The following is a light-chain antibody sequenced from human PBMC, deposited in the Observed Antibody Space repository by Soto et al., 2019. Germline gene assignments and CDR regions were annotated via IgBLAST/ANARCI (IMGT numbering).Light chain of an antibody. J-gene: IGKJ1*01. V-gene: IGKV1-5*03. Sequence: DIQLTQSPSTLSGSVGDIVTITCRASQTISSWLAWYQQKPGKAPKLLIYKASTLKSGVPSRFSGSGSGTEFTLTISSLQPDDFAPYYCQHYNRYSEAFGQGPKVALK. CDR1: QTISSW. CDR2: KAS. CDR3: QHYNRYSEA.